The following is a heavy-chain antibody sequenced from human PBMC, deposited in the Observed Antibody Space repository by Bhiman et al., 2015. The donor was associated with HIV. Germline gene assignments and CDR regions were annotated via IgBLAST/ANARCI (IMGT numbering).Heavy chain of an antibody. Sequence: QIYLVESGGGVVQPGRSLRLSCAASGFMFSYYAMHWVRQAPGKGLEWLAVISYDGNNKYHADSVKGRFTISRDNSMNTLYLQVNSLRPDDTAVYYCARGQQVPGTTNCVDYWGQGTLVTVSS. D-gene: IGHD2-2*01. CDR2: ISYDGNNK. J-gene: IGHJ4*02. V-gene: IGHV3-30-3*01. CDR1: GFMFSYYA. CDR3: ARGQQVPGTTNCVDY.